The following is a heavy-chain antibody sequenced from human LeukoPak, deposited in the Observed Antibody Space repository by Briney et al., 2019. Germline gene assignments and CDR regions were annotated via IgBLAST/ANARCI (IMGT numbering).Heavy chain of an antibody. J-gene: IGHJ5*02. V-gene: IGHV4-59*12. D-gene: IGHD2-15*01. CDR2: VHYRGTT. CDR1: DGSISSDF. CDR3: AKGVAVVAGEPEWFGP. Sequence: SETLSLTCTVSDGSISSDFWNWIRRSPGKGLEWIGYVHYRGTTNYSPSIGNRVTISVDTSKNQFFLSLTSVTAADTAVYYCAKGVAVVAGEPEWFGPWGQGAPVTVSS.